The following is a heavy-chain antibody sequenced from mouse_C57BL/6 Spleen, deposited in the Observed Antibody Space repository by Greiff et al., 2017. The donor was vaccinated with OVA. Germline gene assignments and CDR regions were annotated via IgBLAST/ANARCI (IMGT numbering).Heavy chain of an antibody. D-gene: IGHD2-13*01. CDR3: ARGTGDPYAMDY. V-gene: IGHV1-80*01. J-gene: IGHJ4*01. Sequence: QVQLQQSGAELVKPGASVKISCKASGYAFSSYWMNWVKQRPGKGLEWIGQIYPGDGDTNYNGKFKGKATLTADKSSSTAYMQLSSLTSEDSAVYFCARGTGDPYAMDYWGQGTSVTVSS. CDR1: GYAFSSYW. CDR2: IYPGDGDT.